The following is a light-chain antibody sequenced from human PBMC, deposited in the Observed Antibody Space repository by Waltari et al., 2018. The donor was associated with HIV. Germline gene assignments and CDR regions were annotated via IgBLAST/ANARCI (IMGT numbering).Light chain of an antibody. V-gene: IGLV1-47*01. CDR3: ASWDDSLNAFV. J-gene: IGLJ1*01. CDR2: GNI. Sequence: QSVLTQPPSASATPGQRITISCSGGNSNIESNYVYWYQQLPGPAPKVFIYGNIQRPSGVPDRFSGSKSGTSASLIISGLRSGDEAEYDCASWDDSLNAFVLGTGTKVTVL. CDR1: NSNIESNY.